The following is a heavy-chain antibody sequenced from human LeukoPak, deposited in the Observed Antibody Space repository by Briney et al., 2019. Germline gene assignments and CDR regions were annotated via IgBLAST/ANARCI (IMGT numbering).Heavy chain of an antibody. CDR3: ASWGESSSSWFDP. CDR1: GGSFSGYY. Sequence: ASETLSLTCAVYGGSFSGYYWSWIRQPPGKVLEWIGEINHSGSTNYNPSLKSRVTISVDTSKNQFSLKLSSVTAADTAVYYCASWGESSSSWFDPWGQGTLVTVSS. V-gene: IGHV4-34*01. D-gene: IGHD6-6*01. CDR2: INHSGST. J-gene: IGHJ5*02.